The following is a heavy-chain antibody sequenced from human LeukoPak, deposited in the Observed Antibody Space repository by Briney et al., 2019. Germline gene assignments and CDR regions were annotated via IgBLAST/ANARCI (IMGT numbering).Heavy chain of an antibody. D-gene: IGHD6-13*01. J-gene: IGHJ4*02. Sequence: SVKVSCKASGGTFSSYAISWVRQAPGQGLEWLGGIIPIFGTANYAQKFQGRVTITADESTSTAYLELCSLRSEDTAVYDCAVTSSSTFDYWGQGTLVTVSS. CDR2: IIPIFGTA. V-gene: IGHV1-69*13. CDR3: AVTSSSTFDY. CDR1: GGTFSSYA.